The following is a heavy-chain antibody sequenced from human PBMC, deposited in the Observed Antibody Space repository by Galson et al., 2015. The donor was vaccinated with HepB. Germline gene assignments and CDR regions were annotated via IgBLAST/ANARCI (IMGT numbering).Heavy chain of an antibody. CDR3: ARGSFGDIGY. V-gene: IGHV3-21*01. CDR1: GFIFSSYT. D-gene: IGHD4-17*01. J-gene: IGHJ4*02. Sequence: SLRLSCAASGFIFSSYTMNWVRQAPGKGLEWISSISSSGGNIFYADSLKGRFTISRDNAKKSLFLQMNSLRAEDTSVYYCARGSFGDIGYWGQGTLVTVSS. CDR2: ISSSGGNI.